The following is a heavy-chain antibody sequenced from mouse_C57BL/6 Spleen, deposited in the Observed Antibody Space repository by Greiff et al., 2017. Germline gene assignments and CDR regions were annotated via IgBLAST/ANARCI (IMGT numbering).Heavy chain of an antibody. Sequence: EVHLVESGPGLVKPSQSLSLTCSVTGYSITSGYYWNWIRQFPGNKLEWMGYISYDGSNNYNPSLKNRISITRDTSKNQFFLKLNSVTTEDTATYYCARGTTDWFAYWGQGTLVTVSA. D-gene: IGHD1-1*01. CDR3: ARGTTDWFAY. J-gene: IGHJ3*01. CDR2: ISYDGSN. CDR1: GYSITSGYY. V-gene: IGHV3-6*01.